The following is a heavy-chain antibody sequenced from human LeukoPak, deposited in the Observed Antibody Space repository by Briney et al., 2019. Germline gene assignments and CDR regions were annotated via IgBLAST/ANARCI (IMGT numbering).Heavy chain of an antibody. V-gene: IGHV4-59*01. CDR1: GGSISSYY. CDR2: IYYSGST. CDR3: ARGIGYDFWSGYSYFDY. Sequence: SETLSLTCTVSGGSISSYYWSWIRQPPGKGLEWIGYIYYSGSTNYNPSLKSRVTISVDTSKNQFSLKLSSVTAADTAVYYCARGIGYDFWSGYSYFDYWGQGTLVTVSS. D-gene: IGHD3-3*01. J-gene: IGHJ4*02.